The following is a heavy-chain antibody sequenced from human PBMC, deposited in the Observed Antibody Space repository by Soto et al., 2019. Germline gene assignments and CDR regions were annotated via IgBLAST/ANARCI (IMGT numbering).Heavy chain of an antibody. D-gene: IGHD4-17*01. Sequence: QVQLVESGGGVVQPGKSLRLSCAASGFSFSNYAMHWFRQAPGKGLEWVAVIWYDGSNKYYADSVKGRFTISKDNSQTTVYLQMNSLRAEETAVYYSTKHPYGGSRYYFDSWGQGTLVTVSS. CDR2: IWYDGSNK. V-gene: IGHV3-33*06. CDR1: GFSFSNYA. J-gene: IGHJ4*02. CDR3: TKHPYGGSRYYFDS.